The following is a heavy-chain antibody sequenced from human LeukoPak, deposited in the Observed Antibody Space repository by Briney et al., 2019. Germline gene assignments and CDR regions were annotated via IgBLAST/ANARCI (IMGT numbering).Heavy chain of an antibody. CDR3: AREHGSGSYPFDY. V-gene: IGHV3-7*01. CDR1: GFTFSSYW. Sequence: PGGSLRLSCAASGFTFSSYWMSWVRQAPGKGLEWVANIKQDGSEKYYVDSVKGRFTISRDNAKNSLYLQMNSLRAEDTAVYYCAREHGSGSYPFDYWGQGTLVTVSS. D-gene: IGHD3-10*01. J-gene: IGHJ4*02. CDR2: IKQDGSEK.